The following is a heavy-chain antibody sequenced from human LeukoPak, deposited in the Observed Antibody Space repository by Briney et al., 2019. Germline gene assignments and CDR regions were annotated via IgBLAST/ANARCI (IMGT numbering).Heavy chain of an antibody. CDR1: GFTFSDYY. D-gene: IGHD3-22*01. V-gene: IGHV3-11*01. CDR3: ARASVQEIRDEPYYDSTGDYFDY. CDR2: ISGSGSTI. Sequence: GGSLRLSCAASGFTFSDYYMSWIRQAPGKGLEWVSYISGSGSTIYYADSVKGRFTISRDNAKNSLYLQMNSLRPEDTAVYYCARASVQEIRDEPYYDSTGDYFDYWGQGTLVTVSS. J-gene: IGHJ4*02.